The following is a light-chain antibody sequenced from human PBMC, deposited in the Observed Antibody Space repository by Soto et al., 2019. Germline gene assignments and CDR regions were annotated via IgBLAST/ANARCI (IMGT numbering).Light chain of an antibody. CDR3: QSYDRSNHVV. J-gene: IGLJ2*01. CDR2: EDN. CDR1: SGSIASNY. Sequence: NFMLTQPHSVSESPGKTVTISCTRSSGSIASNYVQWYQQRPGSAPTTVIYEDNQRPSGVPDRFSGTIDSSSNSASLTISGLKTEDEAYYYCQSYDRSNHVVFGVGTQLTVL. V-gene: IGLV6-57*04.